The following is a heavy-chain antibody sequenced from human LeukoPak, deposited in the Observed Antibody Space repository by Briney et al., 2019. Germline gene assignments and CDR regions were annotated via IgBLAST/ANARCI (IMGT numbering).Heavy chain of an antibody. Sequence: PSETLSLTCSVSGGSISGYYWSWIRQPPGKGLEWIGYIYYSGSTNYNPSLKSRVTISVDTSKNQFSLKLSSVTAADTAVYYCARDYYGSGSYYKVRYYGMDVWGQGTTVTVSS. CDR2: IYYSGST. CDR1: GGSISGYY. V-gene: IGHV4-59*12. J-gene: IGHJ6*02. D-gene: IGHD3-10*01. CDR3: ARDYYGSGSYYKVRYYGMDV.